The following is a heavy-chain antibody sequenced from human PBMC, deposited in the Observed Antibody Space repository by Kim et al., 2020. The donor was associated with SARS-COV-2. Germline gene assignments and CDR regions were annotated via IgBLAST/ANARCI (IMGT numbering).Heavy chain of an antibody. V-gene: IGHV3-33*01. CDR3: ARDLRITDNWFDP. J-gene: IGHJ5*02. CDR1: GFTFSSYG. D-gene: IGHD1-20*01. CDR2: IWYDGSNK. Sequence: GGSLRLSCAASGFTFSSYGMHWVRQAPGKGLEWVAVIWYDGSNKYYADSVKGRFTISRDNSKNTLYLQMNSLRAEDTAVYYCARDLRITDNWFDPWGQGTVVTVSS.